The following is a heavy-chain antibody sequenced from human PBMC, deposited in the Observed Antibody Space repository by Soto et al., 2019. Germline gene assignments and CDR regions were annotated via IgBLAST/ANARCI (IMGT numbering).Heavy chain of an antibody. CDR3: ARDLGARHSDY. V-gene: IGHV1-69*08. CDR2: IIPILGIA. J-gene: IGHJ4*02. D-gene: IGHD6-6*01. CDR1: GGTFSSYT. Sequence: QVQLVQSGAEVKKPGSSVKVSCKASGGTFSSYTISWVRQAPGQGLEWMGRIIPILGIANYAQKFQGRVTITADKSTSTAYRELSSLRSEDTAVYYCARDLGARHSDYWGQGTLVTVSS.